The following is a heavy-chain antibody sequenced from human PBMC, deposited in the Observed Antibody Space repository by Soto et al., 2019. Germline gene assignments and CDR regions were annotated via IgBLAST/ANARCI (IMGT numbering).Heavy chain of an antibody. V-gene: IGHV3-23*01. J-gene: IGHJ6*03. D-gene: IGHD3-3*01. CDR2: ISGSGGST. CDR1: GFTFSSYA. Sequence: GGSLRLSCAASGFTFSSYAMSWVRQAPGKGLEWVSAISGSGGSTYYADSVKGRFTISRDNSKNTLYLQMNSLRAEDTAVYYCAKGPYDFWSGYPMDVWGKGTTVTVSS. CDR3: AKGPYDFWSGYPMDV.